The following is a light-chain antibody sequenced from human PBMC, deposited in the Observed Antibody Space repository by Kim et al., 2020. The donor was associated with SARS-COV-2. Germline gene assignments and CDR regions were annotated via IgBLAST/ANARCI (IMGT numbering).Light chain of an antibody. Sequence: DIQMTQSPSSLSASVGDRVTITCQASQDISNYLNWYQQKPGKAPKLLIYDASNLETGVPSRFSGSGSGTDFTFTISSLQPEDIATYYCQQYDNLITFGQEKRLEIK. CDR3: QQYDNLIT. CDR1: QDISNY. J-gene: IGKJ5*01. V-gene: IGKV1-33*01. CDR2: DAS.